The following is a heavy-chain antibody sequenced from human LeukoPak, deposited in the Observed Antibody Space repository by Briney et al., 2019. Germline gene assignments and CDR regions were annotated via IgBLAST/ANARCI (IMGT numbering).Heavy chain of an antibody. Sequence: PSETLSLTCAVYGGSFSGYYWNWIRQPPGKGLEWIGEINHSGSTNYNPSLKSRVTISVDTSKNQFSLKLSSVTAADTAVYYCARNIAVAGRGDYMDVWGKGTTVTISS. J-gene: IGHJ6*03. CDR3: ARNIAVAGRGDYMDV. CDR2: INHSGST. CDR1: GGSFSGYY. V-gene: IGHV4-34*01. D-gene: IGHD6-19*01.